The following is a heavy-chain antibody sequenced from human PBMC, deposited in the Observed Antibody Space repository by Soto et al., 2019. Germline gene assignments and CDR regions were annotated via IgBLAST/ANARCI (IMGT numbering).Heavy chain of an antibody. V-gene: IGHV4-30-2*01. D-gene: IGHD6-13*01. CDR1: GGSISSGGYS. Sequence: PSETLSLTCAVSGGSISSGGYSWSWIRQPPGKGLEWIGYIYHSGSTYYNPSLKSRVTISVDRSKNQFSLKLSSVTAADTAVYYCARASGIAAAGARAPRYYFDYWGQGTLVTVSS. CDR3: ARASGIAAAGARAPRYYFDY. J-gene: IGHJ4*02. CDR2: IYHSGST.